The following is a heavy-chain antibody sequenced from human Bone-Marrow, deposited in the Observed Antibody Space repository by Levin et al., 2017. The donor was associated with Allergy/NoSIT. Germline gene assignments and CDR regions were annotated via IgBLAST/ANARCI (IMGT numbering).Heavy chain of an antibody. Sequence: GGSLRLSCAASGFTFSSYWMSWVRQAPGKGLEWVANIKQDGTEKYYVDSVKGRFTVSRDSAKNSVYVQMSSLRGEDTAVYFCARNWRSAFDIWGQGTVVTVSS. V-gene: IGHV3-7*04. CDR1: GFTFSSYW. CDR3: ARNWRSAFDI. J-gene: IGHJ3*02. CDR2: IKQDGTEK.